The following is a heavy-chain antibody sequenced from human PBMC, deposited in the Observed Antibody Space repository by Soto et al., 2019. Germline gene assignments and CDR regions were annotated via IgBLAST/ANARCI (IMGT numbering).Heavy chain of an antibody. D-gene: IGHD6-6*01. V-gene: IGHV3-9*01. Sequence: GGSLRLSCAASGFTFDDYAMHWVRQAPGKGLEWVSGISWNSGSIGYADSVKGRFTISRDNAKNSLYLQMNSLRAEDTALYYCAKDTGAALFGYWGQGTLVTVSS. CDR3: AKDTGAALFGY. CDR1: GFTFDDYA. J-gene: IGHJ4*02. CDR2: ISWNSGSI.